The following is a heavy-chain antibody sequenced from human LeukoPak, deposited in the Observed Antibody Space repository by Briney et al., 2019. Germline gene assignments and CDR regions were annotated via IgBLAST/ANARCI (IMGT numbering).Heavy chain of an antibody. J-gene: IGHJ3*01. CDR3: VSKNDWGSSQGAFDV. D-gene: IGHD7-27*01. CDR1: GFTLRNYG. CDR2: TSLEGRTK. V-gene: IGHV3-30*03. Sequence: PGRSLRLSCVSSGFTLRNYGMHWVRQAPGMGLEWVGATSLEGRTKDYADSVRGRFTISTDSSNNALYLQMNSLRAEDTALYYCVSKNDWGSSQGAFDVWGQGTMVTVSA.